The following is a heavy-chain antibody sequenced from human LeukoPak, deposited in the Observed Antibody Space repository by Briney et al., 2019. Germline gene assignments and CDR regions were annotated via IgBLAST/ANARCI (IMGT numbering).Heavy chain of an antibody. D-gene: IGHD6-13*01. Sequence: PGGSLRLSCTVSRFIFSRYYTIWVRQSSGRGLEWIAYITARSGTIYCAESVKGRFPISRDNAKNSLYLQVDSLRDEDTAVYYCARGMAASGLSDYWGQGTLVTVSS. CDR3: ARGMAASGLSDY. CDR2: ITARSGTI. V-gene: IGHV3-48*02. J-gene: IGHJ4*02. CDR1: RFIFSRYY.